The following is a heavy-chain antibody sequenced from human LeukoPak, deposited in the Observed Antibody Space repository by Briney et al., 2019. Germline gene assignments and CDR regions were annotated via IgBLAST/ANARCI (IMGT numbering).Heavy chain of an antibody. CDR1: GGSISSYY. Sequence: SGTLSLTCTVSGGSISSYYWSWIRQPPGKGPEWIGNIYYSGTTNCNPSLKSRVTISVDTSKNQFSLKLTSVTAADTAVYYCARDGGIGYYFDFWGEGTLVSLSS. J-gene: IGHJ4*02. V-gene: IGHV4-59*01. CDR2: IYYSGTT. CDR3: ARDGGIGYYFDF. D-gene: IGHD3-16*01.